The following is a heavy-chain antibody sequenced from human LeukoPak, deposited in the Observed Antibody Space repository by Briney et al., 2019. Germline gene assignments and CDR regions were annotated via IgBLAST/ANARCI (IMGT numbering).Heavy chain of an antibody. CDR2: IYYSGST. CDR3: ARHHSGNWNYGDGYAFDI. J-gene: IGHJ3*02. V-gene: IGHV4-39*01. D-gene: IGHD1-7*01. Sequence: PSETLSLTCTVSGGSISSSSYYWGWIRQPPGKGLEWIGSIYYSGSTYYNPSLKSRVTISVDTSKNQFSLKLSSVTAADTAVYYCARHHSGNWNYGDGYAFDIWGQGTMVTVSS. CDR1: GGSISSSSYY.